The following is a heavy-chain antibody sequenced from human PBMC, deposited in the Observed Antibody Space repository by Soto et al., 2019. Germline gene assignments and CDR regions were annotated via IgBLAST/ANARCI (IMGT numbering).Heavy chain of an antibody. CDR3: ARSSSGWSAHYSDGMDV. CDR1: GGTFSSYA. J-gene: IGHJ6*02. V-gene: IGHV1-69*13. Sequence: SVKVSCKASGGTFSSYAISWVRQAPGQGLEWMGGIIPIFGTANYAQKFQGRVTITADESTSTAYMELSSLRSEDTAVHYCARSSSGWSAHYSDGMDVWGQGTIVTVSS. D-gene: IGHD6-19*01. CDR2: IIPIFGTA.